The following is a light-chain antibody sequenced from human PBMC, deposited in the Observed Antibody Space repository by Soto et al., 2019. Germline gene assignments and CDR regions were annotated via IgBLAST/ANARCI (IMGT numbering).Light chain of an antibody. CDR3: CSYAGSSTSYV. CDR1: SSDVGSYNL. Sequence: QSVLTQPDSVSGSPGQSITISCTGTSSDVGSYNLVSWYQQHTGKAPKLMIYEGSKRPSGVSNRFSGSKSGNTASLTISGLQAEDEADYYCCSYAGSSTSYVFGTGTKVTVL. J-gene: IGLJ1*01. V-gene: IGLV2-23*01. CDR2: EGS.